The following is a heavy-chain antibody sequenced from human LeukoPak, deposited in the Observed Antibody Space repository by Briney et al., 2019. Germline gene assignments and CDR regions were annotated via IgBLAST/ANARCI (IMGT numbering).Heavy chain of an antibody. D-gene: IGHD4-17*01. Sequence: PGESLKISCAATGFTFSTYAMSWVRQAPGKGLEWVSAISVGGSTTYYADSVKGRFTISRDNSKNTLYLQMNSLRGEDTAVYYCARAMTSVSFFDYWGQGTLVTVSS. V-gene: IGHV3-23*01. CDR1: GFTFSTYA. J-gene: IGHJ4*02. CDR3: ARAMTSVSFFDY. CDR2: ISVGGSTT.